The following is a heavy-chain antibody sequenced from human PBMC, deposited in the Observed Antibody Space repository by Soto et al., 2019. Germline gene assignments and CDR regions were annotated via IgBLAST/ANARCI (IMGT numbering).Heavy chain of an antibody. CDR1: GGSISSYY. Sequence: QVQLQESGPGLVKPSETLSLTCTVSGGSISSYYWSWIRQPPGKGLEWIGYIYYSGSTNYNPSLKSRVTISVDTSKNQFSLKLSSVTAADTAVYYCASGGYYNWFDPWGQGTLVTVPS. CDR2: IYYSGST. D-gene: IGHD3-22*01. V-gene: IGHV4-59*01. J-gene: IGHJ5*02. CDR3: ASGGYYNWFDP.